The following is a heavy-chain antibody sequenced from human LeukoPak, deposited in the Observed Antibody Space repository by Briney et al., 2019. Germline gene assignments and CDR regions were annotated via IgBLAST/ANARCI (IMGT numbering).Heavy chain of an antibody. CDR3: ARSAATRSIAVAGTGLDY. CDR1: GYRFTSYW. CDR2: IDPSDSYT. V-gene: IGHV5-10-1*01. J-gene: IGHJ4*02. Sequence: GGSGRSSFKGSGYRFTSYWISWVRQRPGKGLEWMGRIDPSDSYTNYSPSFQGHVTISADKSISTAYLQWSSLKASDTAMYYCARSAATRSIAVAGTGLDYWGQGTLVTASS. D-gene: IGHD6-19*01.